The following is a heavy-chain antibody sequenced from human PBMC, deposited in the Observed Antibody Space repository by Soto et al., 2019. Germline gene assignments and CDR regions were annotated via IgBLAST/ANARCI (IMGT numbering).Heavy chain of an antibody. CDR2: ISSSSSYI. CDR1: GFTFSSYS. D-gene: IGHD1-26*01. CDR3: ARDKWEPNFDY. V-gene: IGHV3-21*01. Sequence: EVQLVESGGGLVKPGGSLRLXCAASGFTFSSYSMNWVRQAPGKGLEWVSSISSSSSYIYYADSVKGRFTIXXXXXXXXXXXXXXXLRAEDTAVYYCARDKWEPNFDYWGQGTLVTVSS. J-gene: IGHJ4*02.